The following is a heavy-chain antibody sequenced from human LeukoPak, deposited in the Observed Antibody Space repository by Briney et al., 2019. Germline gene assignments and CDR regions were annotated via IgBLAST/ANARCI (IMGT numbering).Heavy chain of an antibody. CDR2: IRYDGSNK. CDR3: ARVGSSGYDFWSGYRGLDI. Sequence: GGSLRLSCAASGFTFSSYGMHWVRQAPGKGLEWVAFIRYDGSNKYYADSVKGRFTISRDNSKNTLYLQMNSLRAEDTAVYYCARVGSSGYDFWSGYRGLDIWGQGTMVTVSS. V-gene: IGHV3-30*02. J-gene: IGHJ3*02. CDR1: GFTFSSYG. D-gene: IGHD3-3*01.